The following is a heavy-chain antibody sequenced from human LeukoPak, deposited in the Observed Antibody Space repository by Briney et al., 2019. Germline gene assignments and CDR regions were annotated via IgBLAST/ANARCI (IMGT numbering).Heavy chain of an antibody. Sequence: GESLQISCKGSGYSFTSYWIGWVRQMPGKGLEWMGIIYPGDSDTRYSPSFQGQVTISADKSISTAYLQWSSLKASDTAMYYCARAQVVVAATNWFDPWGQGTLVTVSS. D-gene: IGHD2-15*01. CDR3: ARAQVVVAATNWFDP. V-gene: IGHV5-51*01. CDR2: IYPGDSDT. CDR1: GYSFTSYW. J-gene: IGHJ5*02.